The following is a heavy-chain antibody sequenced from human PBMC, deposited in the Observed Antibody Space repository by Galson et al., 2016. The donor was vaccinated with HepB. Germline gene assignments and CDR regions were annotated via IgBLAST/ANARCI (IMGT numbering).Heavy chain of an antibody. D-gene: IGHD3-10*01. V-gene: IGHV3-33*01. CDR1: GFSFSTYG. CDR2: IWYNGNNK. CDR3: ARGIWFGELPIHYFDY. Sequence: SLRLSCAASGFSFSTYGMHWVRQAPGKGLEWVAVIWYNGNNKYYADSVKGRFTISRDNSKNTLYLQMNSLRAEDTAVYYCARGIWFGELPIHYFDYWGQGTLVTVSS. J-gene: IGHJ4*02.